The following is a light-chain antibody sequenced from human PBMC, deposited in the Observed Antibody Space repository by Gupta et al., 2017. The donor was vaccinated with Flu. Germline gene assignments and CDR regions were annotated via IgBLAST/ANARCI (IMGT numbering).Light chain of an antibody. CDR1: SSNVGGYNY. CDR3: SSYTGSITRV. J-gene: IGLJ3*02. Sequence: QSALTQPASVSGSSGPSITIARTGTSSNVGGYNYVSWSQQHPGKAPKLMIYEVSNRPSGVSNRFSGSKSCHTASLTISGLQAEDEADYYCSSYTGSITRVFGGGTKLTVL. V-gene: IGLV2-14*01. CDR2: EVS.